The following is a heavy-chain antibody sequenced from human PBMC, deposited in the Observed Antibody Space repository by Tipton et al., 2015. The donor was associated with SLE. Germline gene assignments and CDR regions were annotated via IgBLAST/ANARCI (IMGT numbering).Heavy chain of an antibody. J-gene: IGHJ2*01. Sequence: TLSLTCTVSGGSISSYYWSWIRQPAGKGLEWIGRINTSGSTNYNPSLKSRVTMSIDTSKNQFSLKVNSVTAADTAVYYCAREFLNPVTTVHYYFDLWGRGTLVTVSS. CDR2: INTSGST. CDR1: GGSISSYY. D-gene: IGHD4-11*01. CDR3: AREFLNPVTTVHYYFDL. V-gene: IGHV4-4*07.